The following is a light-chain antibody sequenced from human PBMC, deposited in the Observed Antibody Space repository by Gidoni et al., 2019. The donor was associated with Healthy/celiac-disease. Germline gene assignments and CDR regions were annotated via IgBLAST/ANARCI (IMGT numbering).Light chain of an antibody. J-gene: IGKJ1*01. V-gene: IGKV2-28*01. CDR2: LGS. Sequence: DIVMTQSPRSLPVTPGEPASISCRSSQSLLHSNGYNYLDWYLQKPGQSPQLLIYLGSTRASGVPDRFSGSGSGTDFTLKISRVEAEDVGVYYCMQALQTPNTFGQGTKVEIK. CDR1: QSLLHSNGYNY. CDR3: MQALQTPNT.